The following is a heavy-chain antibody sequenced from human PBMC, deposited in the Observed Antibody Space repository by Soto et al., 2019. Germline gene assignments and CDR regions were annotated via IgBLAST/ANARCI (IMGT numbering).Heavy chain of an antibody. CDR3: AREGNGVAAAGVYGMDV. Sequence: SETLSLTCTVSGGSISSGDYYWSWIRQPPGKGLEWIGYIYYSGSTYYNPSLKSRVTISVDTSKNQFSLKLSSVTAADTAVYYCAREGNGVAAAGVYGMDVWGQGTTVTSP. CDR1: GGSISSGDYY. D-gene: IGHD6-13*01. J-gene: IGHJ6*02. V-gene: IGHV4-30-4*01. CDR2: IYYSGST.